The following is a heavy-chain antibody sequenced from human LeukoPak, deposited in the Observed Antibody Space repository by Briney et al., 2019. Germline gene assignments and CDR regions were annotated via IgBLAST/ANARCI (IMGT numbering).Heavy chain of an antibody. CDR2: INPSGGGT. D-gene: IGHD6-25*01. Sequence: GASVKVSCKASGYTFTSYYMHWVRRAPGQGLEWMGVINPSGGGTTYAQKFQGRVTMTRDLSTSTVYMELSSLRSEDTAMYYCARSPPGYYYFDYWGQGTLVTVSS. V-gene: IGHV1-46*01. CDR3: ARSPPGYYYFDY. CDR1: GYTFTSYY. J-gene: IGHJ4*02.